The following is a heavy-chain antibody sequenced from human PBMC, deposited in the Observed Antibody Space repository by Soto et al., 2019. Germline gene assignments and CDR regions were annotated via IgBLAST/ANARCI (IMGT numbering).Heavy chain of an antibody. Sequence: QVQLVQSGAEVKKPGSSVKVSCKASGGTFSSYAISWVRQAPGQGLEWMGGIIPIFGTANYEQKFQGRVTITADESTSTAYMELSSLRSEDTAVYYCARSPRSRRYDYSFDYWGQGTLVTVSS. CDR1: GGTFSSYA. CDR2: IIPIFGTA. J-gene: IGHJ4*02. CDR3: ARSPRSRRYDYSFDY. D-gene: IGHD4-4*01. V-gene: IGHV1-69*01.